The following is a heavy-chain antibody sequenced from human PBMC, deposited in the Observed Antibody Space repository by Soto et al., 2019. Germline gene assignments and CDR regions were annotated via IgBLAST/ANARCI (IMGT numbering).Heavy chain of an antibody. CDR1: GLTFISYS. D-gene: IGHD6-13*01. V-gene: IGHV3-48*02. CDR3: ARGSSNWAYYFDF. Sequence: EVHLVESGGGLVQPGGSLNPSCAPSGLTFISYSLTWARQAPGKGLEWVSYITSSGTTVYYADSVRGRFTISRDNAKNSLYLQMNSLRDDDTAVYYCARGSSNWAYYFDFWGQGTLVTVSS. CDR2: ITSSGTTV. J-gene: IGHJ4*02.